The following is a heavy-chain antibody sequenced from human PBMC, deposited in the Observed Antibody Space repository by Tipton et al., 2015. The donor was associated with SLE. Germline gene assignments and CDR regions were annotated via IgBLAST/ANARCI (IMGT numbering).Heavy chain of an antibody. V-gene: IGHV3-48*01. CDR2: ISSSSSTI. D-gene: IGHD5-12*01. CDR3: ARLGVAEDFDY. J-gene: IGHJ4*02. Sequence: SLRLSCAASGFTFSSYSMNWVRQAPGKGLEWVSYISSSSSTIYYADSVKGRFTISRDNAKNSLYLQMNSLRAEETAVDYCARLGVAEDFDYWGQGTLVTVSS. CDR1: GFTFSSYS.